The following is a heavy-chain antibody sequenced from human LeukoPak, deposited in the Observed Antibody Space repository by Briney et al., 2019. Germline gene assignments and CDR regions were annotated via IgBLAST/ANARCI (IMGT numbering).Heavy chain of an antibody. CDR3: AKDVGTTGWHTFDY. D-gene: IGHD3-9*01. CDR1: GDSVSSNNGA. V-gene: IGHV6-1*01. J-gene: IGHJ4*02. Sequence: SQTLSLTCAISGDSVSSNNGAWNWIRQSPSRGLEWLGRTYYRSKWYNDYAGSLISRITISPDTSKNQFSLQLYSVTPEDTAVYYCAKDVGTTGWHTFDYWGQGTLVTVSS. CDR2: TYYRSKWYN.